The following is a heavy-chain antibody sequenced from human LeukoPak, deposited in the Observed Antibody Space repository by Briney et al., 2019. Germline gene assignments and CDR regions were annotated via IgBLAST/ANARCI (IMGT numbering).Heavy chain of an antibody. V-gene: IGHV4-59*01. CDR2: IYYSGST. Sequence: PSETLSLTCTVSGGSISSYYWSWIRQPPGKGLEWIGYIYYSGSTNYNLSLKSRVTISVDTSKNQFSLKLSSVTAADTAVYYCARVPQQQLVHYYYYMDVWGKGTTVTVSS. J-gene: IGHJ6*03. CDR1: GGSISSYY. D-gene: IGHD6-13*01. CDR3: ARVPQQQLVHYYYYMDV.